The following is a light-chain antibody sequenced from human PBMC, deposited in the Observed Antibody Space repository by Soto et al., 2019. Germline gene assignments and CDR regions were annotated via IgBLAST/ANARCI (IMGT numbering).Light chain of an antibody. CDR2: GAS. Sequence: EVVMTQSPATLSVSLGDRATLSCRASQSVSSNLAWYQQKPGQGPRLLIYGASTRATGIPVRFSGSGSGTEFTLTISSLQSEDFAVYSCQQYNNWPLTFGGGTKVEIK. J-gene: IGKJ4*01. CDR1: QSVSSN. CDR3: QQYNNWPLT. V-gene: IGKV3-15*01.